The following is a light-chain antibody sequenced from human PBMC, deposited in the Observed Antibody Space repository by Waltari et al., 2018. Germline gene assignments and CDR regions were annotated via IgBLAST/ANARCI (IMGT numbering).Light chain of an antibody. Sequence: DIEMTQSPSNVSASVGDRVIITCRASQRVSKWVAWYQFKGGKAPKVLISAASTRESGVPSRFGGCGSGSDFALNIAGLQPEDSATYYCQQYQTFPRSFGPGT. V-gene: IGKV1-5*03. CDR3: QQYQTFPRS. CDR1: QRVSKW. CDR2: AAS. J-gene: IGKJ3*01.